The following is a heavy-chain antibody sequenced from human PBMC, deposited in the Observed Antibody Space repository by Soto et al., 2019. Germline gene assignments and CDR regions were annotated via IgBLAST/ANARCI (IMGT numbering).Heavy chain of an antibody. CDR3: AKGTWRWSGYRNFDY. Sequence: EVQLVESGGGLVQPGRSLRLSCAASGFTFDDYVMHWVRQAPGKGLEWVSGISWNSGSIGYADSVKGRFTISRDNAKNSLYLQMNSLRAEDTALYYCAKGTWRWSGYRNFDYWGQGTLVTVSS. J-gene: IGHJ4*02. CDR2: ISWNSGSI. D-gene: IGHD3-3*01. V-gene: IGHV3-9*01. CDR1: GFTFDDYV.